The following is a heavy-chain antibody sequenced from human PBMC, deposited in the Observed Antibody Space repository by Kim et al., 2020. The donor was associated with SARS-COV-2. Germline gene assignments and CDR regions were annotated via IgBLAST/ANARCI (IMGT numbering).Heavy chain of an antibody. Sequence: SQTLSLTCAISGDSVSSDSAGWNWIRQSPSRSLEWLGRTYYRSQWYNDYAVSVKSRITIHPDTSKNQFSLQLNSVTPEDTAVYYCARGGIPVDRAHFYALDVWGQGTTVTVSS. J-gene: IGHJ6*02. CDR1: GDSVSSDSAG. D-gene: IGHD3-16*01. CDR2: TYYRSQWYN. CDR3: ARGGIPVDRAHFYALDV. V-gene: IGHV6-1*01.